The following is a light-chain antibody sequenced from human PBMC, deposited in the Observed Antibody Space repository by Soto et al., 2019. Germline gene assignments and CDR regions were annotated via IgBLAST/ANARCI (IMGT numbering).Light chain of an antibody. CDR1: QNVSDSY. CDR3: QHYGTSAL. Sequence: EIVLTQSPGTLFLSPGERATLSCRASQNVSDSYLAWYQQKPGQAPRLLIYASSRATGIPDRFSGSGSGTDFTLTISRLEPEDFAVYYCQHYGTSALFGPGTKVDIK. CDR2: AS. V-gene: IGKV3-20*01. J-gene: IGKJ3*01.